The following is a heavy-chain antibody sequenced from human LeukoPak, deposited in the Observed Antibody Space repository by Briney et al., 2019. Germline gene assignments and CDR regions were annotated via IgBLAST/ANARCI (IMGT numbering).Heavy chain of an antibody. CDR3: ARGGTMVRGVITKSPKIDY. CDR2: FDPEDGET. D-gene: IGHD3-10*01. V-gene: IGHV1-24*01. CDR1: GYTLTELS. J-gene: IGHJ4*02. Sequence: ASVKVSCKVSGYTLTELSMHWVRQAPGKGLEWMGGFDPEDGETIYAQKFQGRVTMTEDTSTDTAYMELSSLRSDDTAVYYCARGGTMVRGVITKSPKIDYWGQGTLVTVSS.